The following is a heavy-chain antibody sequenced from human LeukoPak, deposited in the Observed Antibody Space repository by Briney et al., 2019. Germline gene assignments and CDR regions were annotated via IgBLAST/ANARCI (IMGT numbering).Heavy chain of an antibody. CDR1: GYTFTSYY. D-gene: IGHD1-14*01. CDR2: INPSGGST. J-gene: IGHJ5*02. V-gene: IGHV1-46*01. CDR3: ARDPRTNNWFDP. Sequence: ASVKVSCKASGYTFTSYYMHWVRQAPGQGLEWMGIINPSGGSTSYAQKFQGRVTMTRDTSISTAYMELSRLRSDDTAVYYCARDPRTNNWFDPWGQGTLVTVSS.